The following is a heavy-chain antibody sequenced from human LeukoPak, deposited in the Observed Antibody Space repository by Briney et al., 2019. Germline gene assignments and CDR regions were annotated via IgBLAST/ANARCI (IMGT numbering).Heavy chain of an antibody. V-gene: IGHV3-53*01. CDR2: IYTSGST. CDR3: AREVFSGGWIQFDP. D-gene: IGHD6-19*01. CDR1: GLTVNTNF. Sequence: GGSLRLSCAASGLTVNTNFMSWVPQGPGKGQEWVSVIYTSGSTHYGDAVNGRFTISRDNFTSAVSLEMSSVTDEDTAVYYCAREVFSGGWIQFDPWGQGNLVTVSS. J-gene: IGHJ5*02.